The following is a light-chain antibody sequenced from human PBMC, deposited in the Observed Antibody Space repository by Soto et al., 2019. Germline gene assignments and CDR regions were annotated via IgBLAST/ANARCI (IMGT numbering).Light chain of an antibody. CDR1: QSISSY. J-gene: IGKJ4*01. V-gene: IGKV3-11*01. CDR3: QHRINWPLT. CDR2: DAS. Sequence: EIVLTQSPAILSLSPGERATLSCRASQSISSYLAWYQQKPGQAPRLLIYDASDRATGIPARFSGSGSGTDFTLTISSLGPEDFAVYYCQHRINWPLTFGGGTKVDLK.